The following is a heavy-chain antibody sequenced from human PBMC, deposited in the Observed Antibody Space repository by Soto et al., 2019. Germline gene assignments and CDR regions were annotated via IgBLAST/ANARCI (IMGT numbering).Heavy chain of an antibody. D-gene: IGHD2-2*03. CDR1: GGSISSGDYY. V-gene: IGHV4-30-4*01. J-gene: IGHJ6*02. CDR2: IYYSGST. CDR3: ARLNGYCISTNCHGYYGMDV. Sequence: SETLSLTCTVSGGSISSGDYYWSWIRQPPGKGLEWIGYIYYSGSTYYNPSLQSRVTISVDTSKNEFSLRLSSVTAADTAVYYCARLNGYCISTNCHGYYGMDVWGQGTTVTVSS.